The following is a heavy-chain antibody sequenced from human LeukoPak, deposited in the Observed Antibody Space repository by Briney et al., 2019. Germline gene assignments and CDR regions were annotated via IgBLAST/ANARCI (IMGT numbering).Heavy chain of an antibody. D-gene: IGHD2-2*01. J-gene: IGHJ4*02. CDR1: GFTFSSYA. CDR3: AKRHCSSTSCSDY. V-gene: IGHV3-23*01. CDR2: ISGSGGST. Sequence: GGSLRLSCAASGFTFSSYAMSWVRQAPGKGLEWVSAISGSGGSTYYADSVKGRFTISRDNSKNTLYLQMSSLRAEDTAVYYCAKRHCSSTSCSDYWGQGTLVTVSS.